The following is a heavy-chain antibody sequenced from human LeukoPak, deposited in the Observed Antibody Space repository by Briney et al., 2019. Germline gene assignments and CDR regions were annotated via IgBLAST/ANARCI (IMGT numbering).Heavy chain of an antibody. J-gene: IGHJ3*02. V-gene: IGHV3-48*01. Sequence: PGGPLRLSCAACGFIFSSFTINWVRQPRGKGLEWVSYFSSSSSTIYYPDSVKGRFTISRDNAKNSLFLQMNSLRAEDTAVYYCARAGLYTSSGHSNDAFDMWGQGTMVTVSS. CDR3: ARAGLYTSSGHSNDAFDM. CDR2: FSSSSSTI. CDR1: GFIFSSFT. D-gene: IGHD6-6*01.